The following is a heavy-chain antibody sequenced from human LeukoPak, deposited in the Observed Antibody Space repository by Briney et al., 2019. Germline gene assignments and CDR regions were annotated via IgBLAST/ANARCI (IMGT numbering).Heavy chain of an antibody. CDR1: GFTFSSYA. CDR2: ISGSGGST. CDR3: AKDSDYGDLDWFDP. Sequence: SGGSLRLSCAASGFTFSSYAMSWVRQAPGKGLEWVSAISGSGGSTYYADSVKGRFTISRDNSKNTLYLQMNSLRAEDTVVYYCAKDSDYGDLDWFDPWGQGTLVTVSS. D-gene: IGHD4-17*01. J-gene: IGHJ5*02. V-gene: IGHV3-23*01.